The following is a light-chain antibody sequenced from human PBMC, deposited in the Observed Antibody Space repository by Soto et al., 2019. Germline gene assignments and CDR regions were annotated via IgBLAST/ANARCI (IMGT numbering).Light chain of an antibody. V-gene: IGKV1-39*01. CDR1: QSISRN. J-gene: IGKJ5*01. CDR2: AAT. Sequence: DIQMTQYPSSLSASVGDRVTITCRASQSISRNLNWYQHKPGTAPKLLIYAATNLQNGVPSRFXGSGSGTEVTLSINSLQPEDFGTYYCQQSFTTASITFGQGTRLEIK. CDR3: QQSFTTASIT.